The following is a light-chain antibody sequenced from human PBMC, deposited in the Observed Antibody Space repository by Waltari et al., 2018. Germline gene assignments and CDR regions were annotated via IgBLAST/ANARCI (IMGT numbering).Light chain of an antibody. CDR3: ETGGHGTWV. CDR1: SGHSSNI. J-gene: IGLJ3*02. CDR2: VNSDGSH. Sequence: QLVLTQSPSASASLGASVKLTCTLSSGHSSNIIAWLQQRPERGPRYLMKVNSDGSHYKGDDIPDRFSGSSSEAGRYLTISSLQSEDEADYYCETGGHGTWVFGGGTKLTVL. V-gene: IGLV4-69*01.